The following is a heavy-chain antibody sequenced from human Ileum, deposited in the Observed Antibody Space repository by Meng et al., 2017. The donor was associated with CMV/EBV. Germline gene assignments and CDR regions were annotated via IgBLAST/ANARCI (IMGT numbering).Heavy chain of an antibody. J-gene: IGHJ6*02. V-gene: IGHV1-8*02. CDR2: MNPNSGNT. Sequence: ASVKVSCKASGYTFTSYDINWVRQATGQGLEWMGWMNPNSGNTGYAQNFQGRLTLTTDKPTRTVYMELRSLRSDDTAVYYCARIPGVTTVNHGNYYGMDVWGQGTTVTVSS. D-gene: IGHD4-17*01. CDR1: GYTFTSYD. CDR3: ARIPGVTTVNHGNYYGMDV.